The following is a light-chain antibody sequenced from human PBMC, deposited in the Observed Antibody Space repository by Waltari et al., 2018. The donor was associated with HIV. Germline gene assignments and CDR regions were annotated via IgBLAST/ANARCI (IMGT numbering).Light chain of an antibody. J-gene: IGKJ4*01. V-gene: IGKV4-1*01. Sequence: DIVMTQSPASLAVSLGERATINCQSSQSVLYSSNNKNYLAWYQQKPGQPPELLIYWASTRESGVPDRFSGSGSATDFTLTISSLQAEDVAVYYCQQYYSTPLTFGGGTQVEIK. CDR2: WAS. CDR3: QQYYSTPLT. CDR1: QSVLYSSNNKNY.